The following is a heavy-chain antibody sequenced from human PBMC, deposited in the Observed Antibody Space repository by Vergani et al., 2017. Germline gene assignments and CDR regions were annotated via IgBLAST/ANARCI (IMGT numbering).Heavy chain of an antibody. CDR3: ARGGPIQAAAGNFDY. CDR1: GGSISSYY. J-gene: IGHJ4*02. Sequence: QVRLQESGPGLVKPSETLSLTCTVSGGSISSYYWSWIRQPAGKGLEWIGRIYTSGSTNYNPSLKSRVTMSVDTSKNQFSLRLSSVTAADTAVYYCARGGPIQAAAGNFDYWGQGTLVTVSS. D-gene: IGHD6-13*01. V-gene: IGHV4-4*07. CDR2: IYTSGST.